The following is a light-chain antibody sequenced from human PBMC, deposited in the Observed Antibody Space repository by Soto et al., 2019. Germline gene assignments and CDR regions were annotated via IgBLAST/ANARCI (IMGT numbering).Light chain of an antibody. Sequence: DIQMTQSPSILSASVGDRVTITCRASQSIRSWLAWYQQKPGKAPKLLIYDAYSLESGVPSRFSGSGSGTEFTLTISSLQPDDFATYYCQQYNTYSTFGQGTRLEI. V-gene: IGKV1-5*01. CDR3: QQYNTYST. CDR1: QSIRSW. J-gene: IGKJ5*01. CDR2: DAY.